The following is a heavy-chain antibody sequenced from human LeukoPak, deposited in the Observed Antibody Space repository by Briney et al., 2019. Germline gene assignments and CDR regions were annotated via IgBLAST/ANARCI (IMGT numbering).Heavy chain of an antibody. CDR2: ISSSSSYI. Sequence: KSGGSLRLSCAASGFTFSSYSMNWVRQAPGKGLEWVSSISSSSSYIYYADSVKGRFTISRDNAKNSLYLQMNSLKTEDTAVYYCTTVMGLLGAFDIWGQGTMVTVSS. J-gene: IGHJ3*02. CDR3: TTVMGLLGAFDI. D-gene: IGHD2-15*01. CDR1: GFTFSSYS. V-gene: IGHV3-21*03.